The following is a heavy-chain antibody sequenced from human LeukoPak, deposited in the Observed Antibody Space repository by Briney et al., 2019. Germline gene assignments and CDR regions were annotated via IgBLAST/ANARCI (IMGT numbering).Heavy chain of an antibody. CDR3: ARVEGGMGYYDSSGYYNY. D-gene: IGHD3-22*01. J-gene: IGHJ4*02. Sequence: VASVKVSCMASGYTFTGYYMHWVRQAPGQGLEWMGWINPNSGGTNYAQKFQGRVTMTRDTSISTAYMELSRLRSDDTAVYYCARVEGGMGYYDSSGYYNYWGQGTLVTVSS. V-gene: IGHV1-2*02. CDR1: GYTFTGYY. CDR2: INPNSGGT.